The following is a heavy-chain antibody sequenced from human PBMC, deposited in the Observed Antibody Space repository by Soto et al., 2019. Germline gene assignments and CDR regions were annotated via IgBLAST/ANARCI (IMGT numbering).Heavy chain of an antibody. CDR3: ARGTYYYFDY. V-gene: IGHV3-72*01. J-gene: IGHJ4*02. CDR1: GFTFSDHY. Sequence: EVQLVEAGGGLVQPGGSLRLSCAASGFTFSDHYMDWVRQAPGKGLEWVGRSKNEANRYTTQYAASVKGRFTISRDASTNSLYLQMNSLKTEDTAVYYCARGTYYYFDYWGQGTLVTVSS. CDR2: SKNEANRYTT. D-gene: IGHD1-26*01.